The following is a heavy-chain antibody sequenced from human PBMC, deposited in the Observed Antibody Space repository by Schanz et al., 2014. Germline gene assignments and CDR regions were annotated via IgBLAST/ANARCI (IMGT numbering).Heavy chain of an antibody. V-gene: IGHV3-66*01. CDR2: MFPGGNT. J-gene: IGHJ4*02. Sequence: EQLVESGGGLVQPGGSLRLSCVASGFRVITNYMTWVRQAPGKGLEWVSIMFPGGNTYYADSVKGRFTISRDNSKNTLFLQMNSLRAEDTAVYYCAKDGVEAVATVWGQGILVTVSS. D-gene: IGHD5-12*01. CDR1: GFRVITNY. CDR3: AKDGVEAVATV.